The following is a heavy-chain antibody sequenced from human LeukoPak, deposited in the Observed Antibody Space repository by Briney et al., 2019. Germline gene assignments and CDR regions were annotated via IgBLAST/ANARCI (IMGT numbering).Heavy chain of an antibody. CDR3: ARQTRITYYMDV. V-gene: IGHV3-7*01. Sequence: GGSLRLSCAASGFTVSDNYMSWVRQAPGKGLEWVANMKHYGGEKYFLDSVKGRFTISRDNAKNSLYLQMNSLRAEDTAVYYCARQTRITYYMDVWGKGTTVTVSS. CDR1: GFTVSDNY. J-gene: IGHJ6*03. D-gene: IGHD3-10*01. CDR2: MKHYGGEK.